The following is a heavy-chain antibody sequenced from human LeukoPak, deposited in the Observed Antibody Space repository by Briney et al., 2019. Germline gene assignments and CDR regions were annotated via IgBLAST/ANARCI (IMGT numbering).Heavy chain of an antibody. CDR1: GFTFSSYS. V-gene: IGHV3-21*01. J-gene: IGHJ4*02. CDR3: ARDLVHYYDSSGYFD. Sequence: GGSLRLSCAASGFTFSSYSMNWVRQAPGKGLEWVSSISSSSSYIYYADSVKGRFTISRDNAKNSLYPQMNSLRAEDTAVYYCARDLVHYYDSSGYFDWGQGTLVTVSS. CDR2: ISSSSSYI. D-gene: IGHD3-22*01.